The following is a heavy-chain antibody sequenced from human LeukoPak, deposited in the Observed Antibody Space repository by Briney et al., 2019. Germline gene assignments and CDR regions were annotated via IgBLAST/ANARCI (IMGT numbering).Heavy chain of an antibody. CDR1: GGSISSFY. Sequence: SETLSLTCTVSGGSISSFYWSWIRQPPGKGLEWIGYIYYSGSTNYNPSLKSRVTISVDTSKNQFSLKLSSVTAADTAVYYCARGYSASYGRFDYWGQGTLVTVSS. J-gene: IGHJ4*02. D-gene: IGHD1-26*01. V-gene: IGHV4-59*01. CDR3: ARGYSASYGRFDY. CDR2: IYYSGST.